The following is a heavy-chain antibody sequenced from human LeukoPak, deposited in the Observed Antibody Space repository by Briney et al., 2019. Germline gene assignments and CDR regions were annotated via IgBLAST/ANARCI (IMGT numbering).Heavy chain of an antibody. D-gene: IGHD4-17*01. V-gene: IGHV1-18*04. J-gene: IGHJ5*02. CDR3: ARDRGDYGVSWFDP. Sequence: GASVKVSCKATGDTFTGYGISWVRQAPGQGLEWMGWISAYNGNTNYAQKLQGRVTMTTDTSTSTAYMELRSLRSDDTAVYYCARDRGDYGVSWFDPWGQGTLVTVSS. CDR1: GDTFTGYG. CDR2: ISAYNGNT.